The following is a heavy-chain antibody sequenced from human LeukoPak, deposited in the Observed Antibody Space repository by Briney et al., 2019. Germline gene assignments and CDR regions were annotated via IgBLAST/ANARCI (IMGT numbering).Heavy chain of an antibody. CDR3: ARSAAAGTKSFDY. D-gene: IGHD6-13*01. V-gene: IGHV1-46*01. J-gene: IGHJ4*02. Sequence: ASVKVSCKASGYTFTGYYMHWVRQAPGQGLEWMGIINPSGGSTSYAQKFQGRVTMTTDTSTSTAYMELRSLRSDDTAVYYCARSAAAGTKSFDYWGQGTLVTVSS. CDR2: INPSGGST. CDR1: GYTFTGYY.